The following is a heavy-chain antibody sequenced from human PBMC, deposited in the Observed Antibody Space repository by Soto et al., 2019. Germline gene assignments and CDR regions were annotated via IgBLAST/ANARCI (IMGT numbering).Heavy chain of an antibody. D-gene: IGHD6-19*01. CDR3: TKYALQGAVAGPNWFDP. J-gene: IGHJ5*02. Sequence: EVQLLESGGGLVEPGGSLRLSCAASGFTFSNYAMNWVRQAPGKGLEWVSAISGSGGSTYYADSVKGRFTISRDNSKNTLYVQMNSQRAEDTAVYYCTKYALQGAVAGPNWFDPWGQGTLVTVSS. CDR2: ISGSGGST. V-gene: IGHV3-23*01. CDR1: GFTFSNYA.